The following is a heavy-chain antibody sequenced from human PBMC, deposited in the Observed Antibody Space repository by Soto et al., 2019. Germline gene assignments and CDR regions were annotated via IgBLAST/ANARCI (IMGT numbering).Heavy chain of an antibody. J-gene: IGHJ5*02. CDR1: GFSLTTRGVG. CDR2: IYWDDDK. Sequence: QITLKESGPTLVKPTQTLTLTCTFSGFSLTTRGVGVGWIRQPPGKALECLAPIYWDDDKRYSLSLQSRLSITKNTSKNQVVLTMTNVDPVDTATYYCAHIPNYYQYDWFDPWGQGTLVSVSS. CDR3: AHIPNYYQYDWFDP. D-gene: IGHD3-16*01. V-gene: IGHV2-5*02.